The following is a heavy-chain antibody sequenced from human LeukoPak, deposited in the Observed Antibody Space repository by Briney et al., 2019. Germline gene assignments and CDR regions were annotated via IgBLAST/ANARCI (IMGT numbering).Heavy chain of an antibody. D-gene: IGHD1-7*01. CDR3: ARDLHELELYYFDS. V-gene: IGHV6-1*01. J-gene: IGHJ4*02. CDR2: PYYRSKWFN. CDR1: GDTVSSNSAA. Sequence: SQTISLTCDISGDTVSSNSAAWSWIRQSPSRGLEWLGRPYYRSKWFNDYAMSVKGRMTINPDTSKNQFSLQLNSVTPEDTAVYYCARDLHELELYYFDSWGQGTLVIVSS.